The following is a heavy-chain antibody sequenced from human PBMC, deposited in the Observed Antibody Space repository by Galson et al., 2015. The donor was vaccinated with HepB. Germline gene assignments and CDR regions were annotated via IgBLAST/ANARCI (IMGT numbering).Heavy chain of an antibody. CDR3: ARDDTAIRGAPGAFDL. V-gene: IGHV4-59*01. CDR2: FDPYGAI. J-gene: IGHJ3*01. Sequence: ETLSLTCTVSGVSIRGFYWSWIRQPPGKGLEWIGFFDPYGAISYNPSLQSRVTISIDTSKKTVSLKLISVTAADTAIYFCARDDTAIRGAPGAFDLWGRGTLVSVSS. CDR1: GVSIRGFY. D-gene: IGHD2-21*02.